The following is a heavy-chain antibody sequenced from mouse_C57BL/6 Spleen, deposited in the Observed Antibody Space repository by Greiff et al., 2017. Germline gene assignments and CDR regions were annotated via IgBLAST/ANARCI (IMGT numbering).Heavy chain of an antibody. Sequence: VLLVESGAELVRPGASVTLSCKASGYTFTDYEMHWVKQTPVHGLEWIGAIDPETGGTAYNQKFKGKAILTADKSSSTAYMELRSLTSGDSACYYCTRRFHYWGQGTTLTVAS. CDR2: IDPETGGT. CDR1: GYTFTDYE. J-gene: IGHJ2*01. CDR3: TRRFHY. V-gene: IGHV1-15*01.